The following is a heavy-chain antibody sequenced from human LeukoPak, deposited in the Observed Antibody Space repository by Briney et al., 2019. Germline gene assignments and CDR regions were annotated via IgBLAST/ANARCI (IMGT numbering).Heavy chain of an antibody. V-gene: IGHV1-2*02. J-gene: IGHJ6*03. Sequence: EASVKVSCKASGYTFTGYYMHWVRQAPGQGLEWMGWINPNSGGTNYAQKFQGRVTMTRDTSISTAYMELSRLRSDDTAVYYCARGGSGYSSGWYGGGGLVLTYYYYYMDVWGKGTTVTVSS. CDR1: GYTFTGYY. CDR2: INPNSGGT. CDR3: ARGGSGYSSGWYGGGGLVLTYYYYYMDV. D-gene: IGHD6-19*01.